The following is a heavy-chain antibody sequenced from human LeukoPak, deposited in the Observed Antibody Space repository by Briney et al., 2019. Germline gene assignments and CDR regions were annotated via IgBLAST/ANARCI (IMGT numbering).Heavy chain of an antibody. J-gene: IGHJ6*03. CDR3: SREGEPTTIFGVVRYYNYYYMDV. CDR1: GFTFSTYA. D-gene: IGHD3-3*01. CDR2: ISFDGSNK. Sequence: GRSLRLSCAASGFTFSTYAMHWVRQAPGKGLEWVAVISFDGSNKYYADSVKGRFTISRDNSKNTLYLQMNSLKTEDTAVYYCSREGEPTTIFGVVRYYNYYYMDVCGKGTTVTVSS. V-gene: IGHV3-30-3*01.